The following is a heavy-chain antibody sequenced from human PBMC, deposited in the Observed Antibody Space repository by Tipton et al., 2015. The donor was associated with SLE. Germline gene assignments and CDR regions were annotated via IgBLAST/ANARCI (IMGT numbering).Heavy chain of an antibody. CDR3: AGEFTNSWRFDY. V-gene: IGHV4-38-2*01. J-gene: IGHJ4*02. CDR1: GFSLSSGYY. CDR2: VYQSGTT. D-gene: IGHD6-13*01. Sequence: LRLSCAVSGFSLSSGYYWGWLRQPPGKGVEWLGSVYQSGTTDHHPPLKSRVTISVDTTKNQLHLKLTSVTDPDTAQYCCAGEFTNSWRFDYWGQGTLVTVSS.